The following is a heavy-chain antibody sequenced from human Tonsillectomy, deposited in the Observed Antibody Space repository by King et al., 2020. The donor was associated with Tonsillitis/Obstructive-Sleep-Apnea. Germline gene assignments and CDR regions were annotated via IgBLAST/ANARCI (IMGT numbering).Heavy chain of an antibody. J-gene: IGHJ6*02. CDR2: ISGSGNST. V-gene: IGHV3-23*04. Sequence: VQLVESGGGLVQPGGSLRLSCAASGFTFSTYGMSWDRQAPGKGPEWVSVISGSGNSTYYSDSVKGRFTISRDNSKNTLYLQMNSLRTEDTAVYYCAKDHRGGRYCSGNSCPTFGMDVWGQGTTVTVSS. CDR3: AKDHRGGRYCSGNSCPTFGMDV. CDR1: GFTFSTYG. D-gene: IGHD2-15*01.